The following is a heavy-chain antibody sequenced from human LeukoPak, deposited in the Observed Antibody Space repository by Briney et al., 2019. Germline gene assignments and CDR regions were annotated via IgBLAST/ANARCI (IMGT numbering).Heavy chain of an antibody. CDR3: AGTLGYCSSTFCYLNY. Sequence: ASVKVSCKASGYTFNSYGINWVRQAPGQGLQWMGWISAYDGSTHYAQDLQGRVTMTTDTFTSTAYMELRSLKTDDTAMYYCAGTLGYCSSTFCYLNYWGQGTLVTVSS. D-gene: IGHD2-2*01. CDR1: GYTFNSYG. CDR2: ISAYDGST. V-gene: IGHV1-18*01. J-gene: IGHJ4*02.